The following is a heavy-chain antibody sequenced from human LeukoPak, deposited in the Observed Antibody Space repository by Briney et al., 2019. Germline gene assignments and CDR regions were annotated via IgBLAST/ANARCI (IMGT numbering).Heavy chain of an antibody. D-gene: IGHD3-22*01. J-gene: IGHJ5*02. CDR1: GFTFNSYS. CDR3: ARAFNYYDSSGYYP. V-gene: IGHV3-21*01. Sequence: GGSLRLSCAASGFTFNSYSMNWVRQAPGKGLEWVSSISSSGTYIYYAGSLKGRFTISRDNAKKSLYLQMNSLRAEDTAVYYCARAFNYYDSSGYYPWGQGTLVTVSS. CDR2: ISSSGTYI.